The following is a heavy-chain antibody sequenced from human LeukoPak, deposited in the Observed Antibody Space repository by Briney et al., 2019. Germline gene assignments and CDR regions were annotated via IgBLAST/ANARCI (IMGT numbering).Heavy chain of an antibody. D-gene: IGHD3-22*01. CDR1: GGSISSYY. CDR2: ISTSGST. J-gene: IGHJ4*02. CDR3: ARVRYSDSSVLTRKRSYYFDY. V-gene: IGHV4-4*07. Sequence: PSETLSLTCTVSGGSISSYYWSWIRQPAGKGLESIGHISTSGSTNYNPSLKSRDTMSVDTSKNQFSLKLSSVTAADTAVYYCARVRYSDSSVLTRKRSYYFDYWGQGTLVTVSS.